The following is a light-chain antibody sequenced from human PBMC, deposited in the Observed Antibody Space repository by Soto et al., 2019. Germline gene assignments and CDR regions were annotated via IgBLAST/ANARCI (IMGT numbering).Light chain of an antibody. V-gene: IGKV1-5*03. CDR3: QHYNIHCT. CDR2: KAS. CDR1: QSISSW. Sequence: DIQISHSPSTRCAYIGDSVTITCRASQSISSWAAWYQQTPENATHLLIYKASSLEGVAPTSSSGSGAATEFTLTSSILHPDDVTTYYCQHYNIHCTFGRGTKVDIK. J-gene: IGKJ4*02.